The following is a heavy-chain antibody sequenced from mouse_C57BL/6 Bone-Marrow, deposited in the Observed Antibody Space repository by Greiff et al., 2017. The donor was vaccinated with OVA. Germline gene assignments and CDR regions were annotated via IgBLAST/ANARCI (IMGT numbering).Heavy chain of an antibody. J-gene: IGHJ3*01. CDR3: AGRGLPWFAY. Sequence: VQLQQSGPELVKPGASVKISCKASGYTFTDYYMNWVKQSHGKSLEWIGDINPNNGGTSYNQKFKGKATLTVDKSSSTAYMELRSLTSEASAVYYCAGRGLPWFAYWGQGTLVTVSA. D-gene: IGHD5-5*01. CDR1: GYTFTDYY. CDR2: INPNNGGT. V-gene: IGHV1-26*01.